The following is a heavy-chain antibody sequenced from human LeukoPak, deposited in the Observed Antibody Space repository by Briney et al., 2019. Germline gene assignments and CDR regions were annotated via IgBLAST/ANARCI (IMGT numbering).Heavy chain of an antibody. V-gene: IGHV3-49*04. J-gene: IGHJ3*02. CDR2: IRSKAYGGTT. CDR3: TRGSLLGVRENGDAFDI. Sequence: GGSLRLSCTASGFTFGDYAMSWVRQAPGKGLEWVGFIRSKAYGGTTEYAASVKGRFTISRDDSKSIAYLQMNSLKTEDTAVYYCTRGSLLGVRENGDAFDIWGQGTMVTVSS. D-gene: IGHD2-15*01. CDR1: GFTFGDYA.